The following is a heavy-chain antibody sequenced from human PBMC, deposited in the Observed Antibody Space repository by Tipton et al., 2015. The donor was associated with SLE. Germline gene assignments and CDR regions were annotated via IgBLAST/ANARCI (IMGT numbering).Heavy chain of an antibody. J-gene: IGHJ4*02. CDR2: IYYSGST. Sequence: LRLSCAVSGGSISSGYYWGWIRQPPGKGLEWIGYIYYSGSTNYNPSLKSRVTVSVDRSKNQFSLKLSSVTAADTAVYYCARVPYYDSSGFYSDFWGQGTLVTVSS. CDR1: GGSISSGYY. V-gene: IGHV4-61*01. D-gene: IGHD3-22*01. CDR3: ARVPYYDSSGFYSDF.